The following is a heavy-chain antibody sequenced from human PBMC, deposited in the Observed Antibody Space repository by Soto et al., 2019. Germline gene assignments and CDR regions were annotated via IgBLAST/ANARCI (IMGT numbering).Heavy chain of an antibody. CDR2: AYWDDDN. V-gene: IGHV2-5*02. CDR1: RFSLSTTGVG. Sequence: SGPTLVNPTQTLTLSCSFSRFSLSTTGVGVGRIRQPPGKALEWLGFAYWDDDNRYSPSLKSRLTITKDTSGNQVVLTMTNMDLVDTATYFCAHRPGGYNWDDAHFDYWGQGTLVTVSS. CDR3: AHRPGGYNWDDAHFDY. D-gene: IGHD1-20*01. J-gene: IGHJ4*02.